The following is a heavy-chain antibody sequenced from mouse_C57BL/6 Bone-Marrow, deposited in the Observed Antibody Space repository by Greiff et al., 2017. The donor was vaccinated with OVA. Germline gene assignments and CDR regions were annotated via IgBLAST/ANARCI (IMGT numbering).Heavy chain of an antibody. V-gene: IGHV5-12*01. CDR1: GFTFSDYY. Sequence: EVHLVESGGGLVQPGGSLKLSCAASGFTFSDYYMYWVRQTPEKRLEWVAYISNGGGSTYYPDTVKGRFTISRDNAKNTLYLQMSRLKSEDTAMYYCARRPLDGYYYFDYWGQGTTLTVSS. J-gene: IGHJ2*01. CDR2: ISNGGGST. D-gene: IGHD2-3*01. CDR3: ARRPLDGYYYFDY.